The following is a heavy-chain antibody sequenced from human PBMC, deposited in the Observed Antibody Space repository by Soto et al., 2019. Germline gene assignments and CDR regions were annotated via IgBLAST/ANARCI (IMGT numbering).Heavy chain of an antibody. CDR3: ARGRGEFDA. D-gene: IGHD2-21*01. V-gene: IGHV4-59*12. CDR1: GSDITTYY. Sequence: SETLSLTCTVSGSDITTYYWSWLRQSPGKGLEWIGHIYDTGSTTYNPSLRSRVTISIDTSKNQLSLNLGSVSAADTAVYYCARGRGEFDAWGQGTPVTVSS. CDR2: IYDTGST. J-gene: IGHJ5*02.